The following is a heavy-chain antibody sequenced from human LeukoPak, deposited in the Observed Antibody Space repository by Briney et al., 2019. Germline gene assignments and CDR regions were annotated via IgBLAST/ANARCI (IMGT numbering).Heavy chain of an antibody. CDR1: GYTFTVYF. CDR3: ARGGGNSWFDY. D-gene: IGHD3-16*01. V-gene: IGHV1-2*02. J-gene: IGHJ4*02. Sequence: ASVKVSCKTSGYTFTVYFFHWVRQAPGQGLEWMGWINPNSGATGYAQKSQGRVTMTRDTSLSTAYMEMSGLRSDDTAVYYCARGGGNSWFDYWGQGTLVTVSS. CDR2: INPNSGAT.